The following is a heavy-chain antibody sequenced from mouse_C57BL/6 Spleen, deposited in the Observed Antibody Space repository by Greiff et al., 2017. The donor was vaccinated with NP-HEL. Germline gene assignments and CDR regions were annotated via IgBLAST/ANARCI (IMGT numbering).Heavy chain of an antibody. CDR2: IWSDGST. CDR3: ARQISLYYYAMDY. J-gene: IGHJ4*01. CDR1: GFSLTSYG. V-gene: IGHV2-6-1*01. Sequence: VQLQESGPGLVAPSQSLSITCTVSGFSLTSYGVHWVRQPPGKGLEWLVVIWSDGSTTYNSSLKSRLSISKDNSKSQVFLKMNSLQTDDTAMYYCARQISLYYYAMDYGGQGTSVTVSS.